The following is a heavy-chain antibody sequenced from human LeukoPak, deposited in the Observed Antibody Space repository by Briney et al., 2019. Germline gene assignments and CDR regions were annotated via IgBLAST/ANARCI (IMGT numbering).Heavy chain of an antibody. V-gene: IGHV4-34*01. Sequence: SETLSLTCAVYGGSFSGYYWSWIRQPPGKGLEWIGEINHSGSTNYNPSLKSRVTISVDTSKNQFSLKLSSVTAADTAVYYCALLWFGALDYWGQGTLVTVSS. CDR3: ALLWFGALDY. J-gene: IGHJ4*02. CDR1: GGSFSGYY. D-gene: IGHD3-10*01. CDR2: INHSGST.